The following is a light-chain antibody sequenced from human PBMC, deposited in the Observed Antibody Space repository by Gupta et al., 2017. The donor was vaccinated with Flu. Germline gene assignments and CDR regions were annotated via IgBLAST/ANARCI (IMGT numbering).Light chain of an antibody. CDR1: AVPNQY. CDR3: QSADSTAGV. J-gene: IGLJ3*02. Sequence: SLGQTARITCSGDAVPNQYTYWYQQKTGQAPVWWIYKDTERPSGIPERFSASSSGKTVTLTINGVQAEDEADYYCQSADSTAGVSGGGTKVTGL. V-gene: IGLV3-25*03. CDR2: KDT.